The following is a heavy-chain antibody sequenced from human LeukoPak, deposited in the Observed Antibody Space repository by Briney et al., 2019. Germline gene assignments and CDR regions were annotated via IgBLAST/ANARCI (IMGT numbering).Heavy chain of an antibody. D-gene: IGHD3-22*01. CDR1: GVSISSGGYY. Sequence: SETLSLTCTVSGVSISSGGYYWRWLRQHPGKGLEWIGYIYYSGTTYSHPSLKSRVTISVDTSKNQFSLKLSSVTAAATAVYYCARGRGGGYDPPFDYWGQGTLVTVSS. CDR2: IYYSGTT. CDR3: ARGRGGGYDPPFDY. V-gene: IGHV4-31*03. J-gene: IGHJ4*02.